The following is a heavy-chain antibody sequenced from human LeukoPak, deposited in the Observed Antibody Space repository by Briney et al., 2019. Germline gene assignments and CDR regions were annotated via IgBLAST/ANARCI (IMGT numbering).Heavy chain of an antibody. Sequence: GGSLRLSCAASGFTFSNYEMNWVRQAPGKGPEWVSYISSSGTLMFYSDSVKGRFTISRDNASVSLQMNSLRAEDTALYYCARSITDYGDYDSPFFDYWGQGTLVTVSS. CDR3: ARSITDYGDYDSPFFDY. CDR2: ISSSGTLM. D-gene: IGHD4-17*01. CDR1: GFTFSNYE. V-gene: IGHV3-48*03. J-gene: IGHJ4*02.